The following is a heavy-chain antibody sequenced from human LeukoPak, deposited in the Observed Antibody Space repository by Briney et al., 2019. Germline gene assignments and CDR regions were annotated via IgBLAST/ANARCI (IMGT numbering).Heavy chain of an antibody. J-gene: IGHJ2*01. CDR1: GGSISGGGYS. CDR2: IYHSGST. CDR3: ARDTGTTSIWYFDL. V-gene: IGHV4-30-2*01. Sequence: SQTLSLTCAVSGGSISGGGYSWSWIRQPPGKGLEWIWYIYHSGSTYYNPSLKSRVTISVDRSKHQFSLKLSSVTAAYTAVYYCARDTGTTSIWYFDLWGRGTLVTVSS. D-gene: IGHD4-11*01.